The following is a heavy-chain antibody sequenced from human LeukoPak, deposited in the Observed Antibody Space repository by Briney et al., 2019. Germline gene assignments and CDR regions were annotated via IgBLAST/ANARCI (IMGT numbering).Heavy chain of an antibody. J-gene: IGHJ4*02. Sequence: GGSLRLSCAASGFTFSTYSMSWVRQAPGKGLEWVSAISDSGISTYYADSVKGRFTISRDNSKNTLYLQMNSLRAEDTAVYYCAKDQTYYYDSSGYWWGQGTLVTVSS. CDR3: AKDQTYYYDSSGYW. CDR1: GFTFSTYS. CDR2: ISDSGIST. V-gene: IGHV3-23*01. D-gene: IGHD3-22*01.